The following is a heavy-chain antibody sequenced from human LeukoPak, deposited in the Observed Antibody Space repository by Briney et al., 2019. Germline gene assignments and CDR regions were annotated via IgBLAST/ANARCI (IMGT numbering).Heavy chain of an antibody. V-gene: IGHV3-23*01. Sequence: PGGSPRLSCAASGFTFSNYAMTWVRQATGKGLEWVSAISGSGGTTYYADSVKGRFTISRDNSKNTLYLQMNSLRAEDTAVYYCAKGLINDWSALDYWGQGTLVTVPS. CDR1: GFTFSNYA. J-gene: IGHJ4*02. CDR2: ISGSGGTT. D-gene: IGHD3-9*01. CDR3: AKGLINDWSALDY.